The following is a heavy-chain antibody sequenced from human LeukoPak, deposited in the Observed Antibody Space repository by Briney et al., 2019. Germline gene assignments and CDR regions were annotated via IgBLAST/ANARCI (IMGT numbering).Heavy chain of an antibody. CDR1: GFTFSSSP. J-gene: IGHJ4*02. D-gene: IGHD6-6*01. CDR2: ISYDGSNK. CDR3: ARPRTDY. V-gene: IGHV3-30*04. Sequence: GGSLRLSCAASGFTFSSSPMHWVRQAPGKGLEWVAVISYDGSNKYYADSVKGRFTISRDNSKNTLYLQMNSLRAEDTAVYYCARPRTDYWGQGTLVTVSS.